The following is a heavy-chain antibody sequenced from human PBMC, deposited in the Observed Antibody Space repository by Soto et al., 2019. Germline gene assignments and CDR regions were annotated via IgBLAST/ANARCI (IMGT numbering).Heavy chain of an antibody. CDR1: GGTFSSYA. Sequence: QVQLVQSGAEVKKPGSSVKVSCKASGGTFSSYAISWVRQAPGQGLEWMGGIIPISGTANYAQKLQGRVTTTADESTSTAYMELSSLRSEDTAVYYCASAQGSSTSLEIYYYYYYGMDVWGQGTTVTVSS. D-gene: IGHD2-2*01. CDR3: ASAQGSSTSLEIYYYYYYGMDV. V-gene: IGHV1-69*01. CDR2: IIPISGTA. J-gene: IGHJ6*02.